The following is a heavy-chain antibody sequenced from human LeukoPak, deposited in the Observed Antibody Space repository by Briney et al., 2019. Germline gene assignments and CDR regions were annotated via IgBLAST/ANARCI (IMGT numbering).Heavy chain of an antibody. J-gene: IGHJ4*02. Sequence: GESLKISCKGSGYSFSNNWIGWVRQMPGKGLEWMGIIYPGDSQTRYSPSFQGLVTISADKSISTAYLQWSSLKASDIAMYYCARLSAGSHFHLDSWGQGTLVTVSS. CDR3: ARLSAGSHFHLDS. CDR1: GYSFSNNW. V-gene: IGHV5-51*01. D-gene: IGHD1-26*01. CDR2: IYPGDSQT.